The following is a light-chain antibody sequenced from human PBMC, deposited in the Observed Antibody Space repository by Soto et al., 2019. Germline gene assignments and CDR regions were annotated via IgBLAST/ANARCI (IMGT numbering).Light chain of an antibody. Sequence: QSALTQPASVSGSPGQSITISCTGTSSDIGAFDLVSWYQQHPGKAPKVMIYDVNIRPSGVSSRFSGSKSGNTASLAISGLQAEDEADYYCSSYTITSTRLFGTGTKVIVL. CDR1: SSDIGAFDL. CDR3: SSYTITSTRL. V-gene: IGLV2-14*01. CDR2: DVN. J-gene: IGLJ1*01.